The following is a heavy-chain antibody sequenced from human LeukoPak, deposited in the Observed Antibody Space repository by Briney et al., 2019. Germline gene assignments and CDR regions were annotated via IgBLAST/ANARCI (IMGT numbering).Heavy chain of an antibody. CDR3: ARLYCSGGSCYGMDV. J-gene: IGHJ6*04. Sequence: SVKVSCKASGGTFSSYAISWVRQAPGQGLEWMGGIIPIFGTANYAQKFQGRVTITADKSTSTAYMELSSLRSEDTAVYYCARLYCSGGSCYGMDVWGKGTTVTVSS. CDR1: GGTFSSYA. CDR2: IIPIFGTA. V-gene: IGHV1-69*06. D-gene: IGHD2-15*01.